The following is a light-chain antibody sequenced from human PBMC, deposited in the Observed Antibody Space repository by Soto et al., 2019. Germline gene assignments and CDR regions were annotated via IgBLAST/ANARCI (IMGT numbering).Light chain of an antibody. V-gene: IGKV1-33*01. Sequence: DIQMTQSPSSLSAFVGDRVTITCQASQDIRKYLSWYQQKPGRAPKLLIYGASNLETGVPSRFSGSGYGTDFTFTISSLQPEDIATYYCQHYDHLPPFTFGPGTKVAIK. J-gene: IGKJ3*01. CDR3: QHYDHLPPFT. CDR1: QDIRKY. CDR2: GAS.